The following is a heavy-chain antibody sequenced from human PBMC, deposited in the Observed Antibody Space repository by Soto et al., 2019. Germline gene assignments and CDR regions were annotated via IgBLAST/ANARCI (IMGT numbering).Heavy chain of an antibody. D-gene: IGHD2-15*01. J-gene: IGHJ6*02. CDR2: IYYSGST. CDR1: GGSVSSGSYY. CDR3: ARGIVVVVAATYYYYGMDV. V-gene: IGHV4-61*01. Sequence: QVQLQESGPGLVKPSETLSLTCTVSGGSVSSGSYYWSWIRQPPGKGLEWIGYIYYSGSTNYNPSLKSRVTISVDTSKNQFSLKLSSVTAADTAVYYCARGIVVVVAATYYYYGMDVWGQGTTVTVSS.